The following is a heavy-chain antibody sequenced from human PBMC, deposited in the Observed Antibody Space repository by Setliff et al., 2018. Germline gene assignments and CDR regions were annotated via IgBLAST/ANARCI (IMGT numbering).Heavy chain of an antibody. V-gene: IGHV4-31*03. CDR1: GGSMIGGHYY. CDR2: SYYSGNT. D-gene: IGHD2-15*01. J-gene: IGHJ5*02. CDR3: ARGHCSSGECPNYFDP. Sequence: SETLSLTCTVSGGSMIGGHYYWSWIRQLPGKGLEWIAYSYYSGNTYYNPSLKSRVTISVDTSKNQFSLKINSVTAADTAVYYCARGHCSSGECPNYFDPRGQGTQVAASS.